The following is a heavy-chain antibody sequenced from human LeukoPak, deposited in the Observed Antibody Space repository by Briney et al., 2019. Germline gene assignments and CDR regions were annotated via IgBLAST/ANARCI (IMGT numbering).Heavy chain of an antibody. V-gene: IGHV3-48*03. Sequence: GGSLRLSCAASGFTFSSYEMNWVRQAPGKGLEWVSYISSTGSTIYFADSVKGRFTISRDNAKNSLYLQMNSLRDEDTAVYYCARLEYYYVSGNYYKLFDYWGQGTLVTACS. CDR2: ISSTGSTI. D-gene: IGHD3-10*01. J-gene: IGHJ4*02. CDR3: ARLEYYYVSGNYYKLFDY. CDR1: GFTFSSYE.